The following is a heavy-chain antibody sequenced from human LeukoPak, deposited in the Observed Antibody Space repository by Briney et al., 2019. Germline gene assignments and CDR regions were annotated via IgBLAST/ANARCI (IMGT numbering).Heavy chain of an antibody. CDR1: GFTFSSYG. D-gene: IGHD4-17*01. CDR3: AKMRTPTAHSGDAFDI. V-gene: IGHV3-30*18. Sequence: GGSLRLSCAASGFTFSSYGIHWVRQAPGKGLEWVAVISYDRSNKYYVDSVKGRFTISRDNSKNTLNLQMNSLRAEDTAVYYCAKMRTPTAHSGDAFDIWGQGTMVTVSS. J-gene: IGHJ3*02. CDR2: ISYDRSNK.